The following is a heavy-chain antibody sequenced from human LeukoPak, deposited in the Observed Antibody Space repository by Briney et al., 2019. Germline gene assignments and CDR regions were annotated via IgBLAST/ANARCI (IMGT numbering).Heavy chain of an antibody. CDR1: GFTFSSYA. V-gene: IGHV3-74*01. D-gene: IGHD6-19*01. CDR2: IKSDEITT. CDR3: AKDEMFSSAWYFDY. J-gene: IGHJ4*02. Sequence: GGSLRLSCAASGFTFSSYAMSWVRQAPGKGLVWLSRIKSDEITTNYADSVKGRFTISRDNSKNTLYLQMNSLRAEDTAVYYCAKDEMFSSAWYFDYWGQGTLVTVSS.